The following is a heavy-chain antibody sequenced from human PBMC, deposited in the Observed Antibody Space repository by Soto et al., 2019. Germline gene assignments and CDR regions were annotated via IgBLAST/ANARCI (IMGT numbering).Heavy chain of an antibody. CDR1: GVTFSSYA. CDR2: LRGSGGST. V-gene: IGHV3-23*01. J-gene: IGHJ4*02. CDR3: TSAESPGMSYFFDS. Sequence: GVTFSSYAMIWFRQAPGKVLEWVSALRGSGGSTYYADSVKGRFTISRDNSKNTLYLQMNSLRAEDTAVYYCTSAESPGMSYFFDSWGQGVLVTVSS.